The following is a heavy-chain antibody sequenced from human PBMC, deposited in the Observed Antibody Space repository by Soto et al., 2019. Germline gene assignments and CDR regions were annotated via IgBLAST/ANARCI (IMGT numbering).Heavy chain of an antibody. Sequence: QVQLQELGPGLVKPSQTLSLTCTVSGGSISSGGYYWSWIRQHPGKGLEWIGYIYYSGSTYYNPSLKSRVTISVDTSKNQFSLKLSSVTAADTAVYYCARDGSGSYKAWFDPWGQGTLVTVSS. CDR3: ARDGSGSYKAWFDP. J-gene: IGHJ5*02. CDR2: IYYSGST. CDR1: GGSISSGGYY. V-gene: IGHV4-31*03. D-gene: IGHD1-26*01.